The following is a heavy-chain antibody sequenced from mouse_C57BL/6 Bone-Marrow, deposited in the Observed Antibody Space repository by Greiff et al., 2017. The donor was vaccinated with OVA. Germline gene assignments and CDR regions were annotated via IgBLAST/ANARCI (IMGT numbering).Heavy chain of an antibody. CDR2: IDPEDGET. CDR1: GFNIKDDY. CDR3: ARDGYYVGY. Sequence: VQLQQSGAELVKPGASVKLSCTASGFNIKDDYMHWVKQRTEQGLEWIGRIDPEDGETKCAPKFQGRAIITASTSSNASYLQLSSLTSEDTAVYFCARDGYYVGYWGQGTSLRVCS. V-gene: IGHV14-2*01. D-gene: IGHD2-3*01. J-gene: IGHJ2*03.